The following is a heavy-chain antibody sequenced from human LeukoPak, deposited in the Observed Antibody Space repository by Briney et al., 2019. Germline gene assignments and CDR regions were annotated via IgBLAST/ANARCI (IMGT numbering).Heavy chain of an antibody. CDR3: AKDFPYYYDSSGYLYY. CDR1: GFTFDDYA. J-gene: IGHJ4*02. V-gene: IGHV3-23*01. D-gene: IGHD3-22*01. CDR2: ISGSGGST. Sequence: GGSLRLSCAASGFTFDDYAMHWVRQAPGKGLEWVSAISGSGGSTYYADSVKGRFTISRDNSKNTLYLQMNSLRAEDTAVYYCAKDFPYYYDSSGYLYYWGQGTLVTVSS.